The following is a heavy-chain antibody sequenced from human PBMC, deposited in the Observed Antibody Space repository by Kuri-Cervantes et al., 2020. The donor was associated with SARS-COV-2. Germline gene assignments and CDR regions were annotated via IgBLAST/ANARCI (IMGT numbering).Heavy chain of an antibody. D-gene: IGHD6-19*01. CDR3: AKAPDVKYSSGWEYFDY. V-gene: IGHV3-23*01. CDR1: GFTFSSYA. Sequence: GESLKISCAASGFTFSSYAMSWVRQAPGKGLEWVSAISGSGGSTYYADSVKGRFTISRDNSKNTLYLQMNSLGAEDTAVYYCAKAPDVKYSSGWEYFDYWGQGTLVTVSS. CDR2: ISGSGGST. J-gene: IGHJ4*02.